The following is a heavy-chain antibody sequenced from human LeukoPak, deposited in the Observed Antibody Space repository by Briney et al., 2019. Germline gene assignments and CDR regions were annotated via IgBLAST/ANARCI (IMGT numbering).Heavy chain of an antibody. CDR2: ISWDGGGT. J-gene: IGHJ4*02. Sequence: QPGGSLRLSCAASGFTFDDYTMHWVRQGPGKGLEWVSLISWDGGGTYYADTVKGRFTISRDNSKNSLYLQMNSLRAEDTALYYCAKDMAAYYYASGNIDYWGQGTLVTVSS. CDR3: AKDMAAYYYASGNIDY. D-gene: IGHD3-10*01. V-gene: IGHV3-43D*03. CDR1: GFTFDDYT.